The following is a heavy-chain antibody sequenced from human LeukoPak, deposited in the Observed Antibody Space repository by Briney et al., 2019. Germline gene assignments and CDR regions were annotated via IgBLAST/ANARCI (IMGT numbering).Heavy chain of an antibody. V-gene: IGHV5-51*01. CDR3: ARQVGTGTIAWFDP. J-gene: IGHJ5*02. CDR1: GYSFTSYW. Sequence: GEALKISWKGSGYSFTSYWIGWGRQMPGKGLEWMGIIYPGDSDTRYRPSFQGQVTISADKSISTAYLQWSSLKASDTAMYYCARQVGTGTIAWFDPWGQGTLVTVSS. CDR2: IYPGDSDT. D-gene: IGHD1-7*01.